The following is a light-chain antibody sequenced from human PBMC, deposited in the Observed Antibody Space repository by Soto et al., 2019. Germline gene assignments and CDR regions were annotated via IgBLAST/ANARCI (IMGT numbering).Light chain of an antibody. CDR2: AAS. Sequence: EIVLTQSPGTLSLSPGERATLSCRSSQSLSSGSLAWYQQKPGQAPSLLIYAASNRAPGISDKFRGSGSGTDFTLSISRLEPADSAVYYCQQYGLSQYTFGQGTKLEI. J-gene: IGKJ2*01. CDR1: QSLSSGS. V-gene: IGKV3-20*01. CDR3: QQYGLSQYT.